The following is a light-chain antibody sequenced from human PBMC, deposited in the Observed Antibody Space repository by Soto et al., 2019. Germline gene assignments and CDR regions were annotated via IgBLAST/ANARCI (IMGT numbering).Light chain of an antibody. Sequence: EIVMTQSPPSLTVTPGEPASISCRSSHRLLHSNGNTFLDWYLQKPGQSPQLLIYLGSNRASGVPDRVSGSEAGTDFTLKISRVEAEDVGVYYCMQALQTPYTFGQGTKLEIK. CDR2: LGS. J-gene: IGKJ2*01. CDR3: MQALQTPYT. V-gene: IGKV2-28*01. CDR1: HRLLHSNGNTF.